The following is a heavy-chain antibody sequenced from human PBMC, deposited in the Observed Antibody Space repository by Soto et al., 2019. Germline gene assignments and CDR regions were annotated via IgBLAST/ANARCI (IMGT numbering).Heavy chain of an antibody. CDR2: TYYRSKWYN. CDR1: GDSVSSNSVA. D-gene: IGHD1-26*01. V-gene: IGHV6-1*01. CDR3: ARDSTWSREKGDYGMDV. J-gene: IGHJ6*02. Sequence: SQTLSLTCAISGDSVSSNSVAWNWTRQSPSRGLEWLGRTYYRSKWYNDYAVSVKSRITINPDTSKNQFSLQLNSVTPEDTAVYYCARDSTWSREKGDYGMDVWGQGTTVTVSS.